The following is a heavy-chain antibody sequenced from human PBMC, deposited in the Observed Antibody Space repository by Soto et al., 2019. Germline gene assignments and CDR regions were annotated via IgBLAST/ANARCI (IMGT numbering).Heavy chain of an antibody. CDR3: ARHSDIHYYGSGSPLDY. D-gene: IGHD3-10*01. V-gene: IGHV5-51*01. CDR1: GYKVSTWHNFTSYW. Sequence: PGESLKISCMGSGYKVSTWHNFTSYWIAWVRQMPGEGLEWMGIIYPGDSDTRYSPSFQGQVTISADKSISTAYLQWSSLKASDTAMYYCARHSDIHYYGSGSPLDYWGQGTLVTVSS. J-gene: IGHJ4*02. CDR2: IYPGDSDT.